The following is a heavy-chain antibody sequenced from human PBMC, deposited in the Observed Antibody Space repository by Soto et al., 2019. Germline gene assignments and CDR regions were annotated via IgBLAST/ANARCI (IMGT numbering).Heavy chain of an antibody. CDR3: ARDKGRSPLDY. Sequence: EVQLVESGGGLVQPGGSLRLSCAASGFTFSSYSMNWVRQAPGKGLEWVSYISSSSSTIYYADSVKGRFTISRDNAKNSLYLQMNSLRAEDTAVYYWARDKGRSPLDYWGQGTLVTVYS. D-gene: IGHD2-15*01. CDR2: ISSSSSTI. V-gene: IGHV3-48*01. J-gene: IGHJ4*02. CDR1: GFTFSSYS.